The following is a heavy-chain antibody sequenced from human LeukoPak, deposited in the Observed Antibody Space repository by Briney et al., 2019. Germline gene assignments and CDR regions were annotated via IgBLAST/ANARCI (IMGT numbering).Heavy chain of an antibody. V-gene: IGHV4-34*01. J-gene: IGHJ3*02. Sequence: PSETLSLTCAVYGGSFSGHSWNWIRQPPVKGLEWIGEINHSGGTNYNPSLKSRVTISVDTPKKQFSLKLSSVTAADTAVYYCATTTSGGDAFDIWGQGTMVTVSS. CDR3: ATTTSGGDAFDI. D-gene: IGHD1-26*01. CDR1: GGSFSGHS. CDR2: INHSGGT.